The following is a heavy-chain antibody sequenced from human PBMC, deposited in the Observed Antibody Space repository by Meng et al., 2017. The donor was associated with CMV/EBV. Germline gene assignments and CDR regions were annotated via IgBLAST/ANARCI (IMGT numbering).Heavy chain of an antibody. CDR1: VCTFISYA. Sequence: HVQLVQSGAEVKNPGSSVKVAVKASVCTFISYAISWVRQAPGQGLEWMGGIIPIFGTANYAQKFQGRFTITADESTSTAYMELSSLRSEDTAVYYCARVCGGICFDYWGQGTLVTVSS. V-gene: IGHV1-69*12. D-gene: IGHD2-15*01. J-gene: IGHJ4*02. CDR3: ARVCGGICFDY. CDR2: IIPIFGTA.